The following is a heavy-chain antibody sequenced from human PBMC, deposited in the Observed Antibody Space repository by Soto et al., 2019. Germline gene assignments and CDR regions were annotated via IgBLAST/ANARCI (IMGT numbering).Heavy chain of an antibody. D-gene: IGHD1-1*01. Sequence: QVQLQESGPGLVKPSQTLFLTCTVSGGSISSGIYYWTWIRQHPGKGLEWIGYIYDSGTTYYNPSLKSRLTVSLDTSKNQFSLKLSSVTAADTAVYYRATRNTGHDAFDIWGQGTMVTVSS. CDR1: GGSISSGIYY. CDR2: IYDSGTT. V-gene: IGHV4-31*03. J-gene: IGHJ3*02. CDR3: ATRNTGHDAFDI.